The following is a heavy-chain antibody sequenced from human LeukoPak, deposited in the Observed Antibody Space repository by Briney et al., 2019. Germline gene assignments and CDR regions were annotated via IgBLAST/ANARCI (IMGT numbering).Heavy chain of an antibody. V-gene: IGHV4-39*01. J-gene: IGHJ5*02. D-gene: IGHD3-10*01. CDR2: IYYSGST. CDR1: GGSISSSSYY. Sequence: SETLSLTCTVSGGSISSSSYYWGWIRQPPGKWLEWIGSIYYSGSTYYNPSLKSRVTISVDTSKNQFSLTLSSVTAADTAVYYCARRGGYPNWFDPWGQGTLVTVSS. CDR3: ARRGGYPNWFDP.